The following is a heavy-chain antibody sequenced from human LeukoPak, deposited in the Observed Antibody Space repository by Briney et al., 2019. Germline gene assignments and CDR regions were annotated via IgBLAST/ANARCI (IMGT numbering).Heavy chain of an antibody. CDR1: GYTFTGYY. J-gene: IGHJ6*03. V-gene: IGHV1-2*02. D-gene: IGHD6-6*01. CDR2: INPNSGGT. CDR3: ARGGSIAARHLSSHYYYYMDV. Sequence: GASVKVSCKASGYTFTGYYMHWVRQAPGQGLERMGWINPNSGGTNYAQKFQGRVTMTRDTSISTAYMELSRLRSDDTAVYYCARGGSIAARHLSSHYYYYMDVWGKGTTVTVSS.